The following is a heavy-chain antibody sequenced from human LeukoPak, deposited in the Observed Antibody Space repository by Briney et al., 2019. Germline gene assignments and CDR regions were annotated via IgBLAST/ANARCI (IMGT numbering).Heavy chain of an antibody. CDR2: IKHDGSEK. D-gene: IGHD3-16*01. V-gene: IGHV3-7*01. CDR1: GFTFSSYR. J-gene: IGHJ4*02. CDR3: TRRLDD. Sequence: GGSLRLSCAASGFTFSSYRMNWVRQAPGKGLEWVANIKHDGSEKNCLDSVKGRFTISRDNAQNSLYLQMNGLRVEDSAVYYCTRRLDDWGQGTLVTVSS.